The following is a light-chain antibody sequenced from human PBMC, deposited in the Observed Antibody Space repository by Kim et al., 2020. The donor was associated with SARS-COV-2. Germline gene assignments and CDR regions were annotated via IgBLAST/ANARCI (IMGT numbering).Light chain of an antibody. V-gene: IGKV3-15*01. J-gene: IGKJ4*01. CDR3: QQYNQLPLT. CDR1: QSVSSN. CDR2: GAS. Sequence: VSPGERATLSCRSRQSVSSNLAWYQQKRGQAPRLLIKGASTRATGIAARFSGSGSGTEFTLTISSLQSEDFAFYYCQQYNQLPLTFGGGTKVDIK.